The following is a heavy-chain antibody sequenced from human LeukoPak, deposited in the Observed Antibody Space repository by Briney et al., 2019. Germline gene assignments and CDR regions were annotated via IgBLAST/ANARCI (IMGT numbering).Heavy chain of an antibody. CDR3: ARGCDYGGTPPNWCDP. D-gene: IGHD4-23*01. CDR1: GYTFTGYY. V-gene: IGHV1-2*02. CDR2: INPNSGGT. Sequence: ASVKVSCKASGYTFTGYYMHWVRQAPGQGLEWMGWINPNSGGTNYAQKFQGRVTMTRDTSISTAYMELSRLRSDDTAVYYCARGCDYGGTPPNWCDPWGQGTLVPVSS. J-gene: IGHJ5*02.